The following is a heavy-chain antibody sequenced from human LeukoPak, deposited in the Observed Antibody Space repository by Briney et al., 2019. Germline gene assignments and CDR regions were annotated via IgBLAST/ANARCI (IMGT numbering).Heavy chain of an antibody. CDR1: GYTFTGYY. Sequence: ASVKVSCKASGYTFTGYYMHWVRQAPGQGLEWMGWINPNSGGTDYAQKFQGRVTMTRDTSISTAYMELSRLRSDDTAVYYCAREEKNYDISVHWGQGTLVTVSS. V-gene: IGHV1-2*02. CDR2: INPNSGGT. D-gene: IGHD3-9*01. CDR3: AREEKNYDISVH. J-gene: IGHJ4*02.